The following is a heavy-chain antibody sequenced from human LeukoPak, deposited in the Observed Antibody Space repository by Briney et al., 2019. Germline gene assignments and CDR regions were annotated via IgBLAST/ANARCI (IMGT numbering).Heavy chain of an antibody. V-gene: IGHV3-21*01. CDR2: ITGDRAYI. CDR3: ARYGVSSSTSYIDF. D-gene: IGHD2-2*01. CDR1: GFTLSTYA. Sequence: GGCLRLSCAACGFTLSTYAMNWVRQAPGEGRKWVSCITGDRAYIYYADSVQARFTISRDNAKNSLYLQMNSLRAEDTAVYYCARYGVSSSTSYIDFWGQGTLVTVSA. J-gene: IGHJ4*02.